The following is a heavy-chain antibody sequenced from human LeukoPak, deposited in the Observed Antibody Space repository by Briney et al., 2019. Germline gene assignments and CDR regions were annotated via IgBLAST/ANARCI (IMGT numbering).Heavy chain of an antibody. CDR2: IYYSGST. J-gene: IGHJ2*01. CDR3: AREDQGWYFDL. D-gene: IGHD2-2*01. V-gene: IGHV4-31*03. Sequence: SETLSLTCTVSGGSISSGGYYWSWIRQHPGKGLEWIGYIYYSGSTYYNPSLKSRVTISVDTSKNQFSLKLSSVTAADTAVYYCAREDQGWYFDLWGRGTLVTVSS. CDR1: GGSISSGGYY.